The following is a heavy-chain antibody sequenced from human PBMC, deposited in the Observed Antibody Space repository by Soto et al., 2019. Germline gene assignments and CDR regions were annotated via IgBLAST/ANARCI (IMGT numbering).Heavy chain of an antibody. CDR3: AKWHTYNYDSLAFSGFDC. CDR2: ISGSGGST. Sequence: PGGSLRLSCAASGFTFSSYAMSWVRQAPGKGLEWVSGISGSGGSTYHADSVKGRFTISRDESKNTLYMQMNSLRAEDTAVYYCAKWHTYNYDSLAFSGFDCWGQGTQVTVSS. CDR1: GFTFSSYA. J-gene: IGHJ4*02. V-gene: IGHV3-23*01. D-gene: IGHD3-16*01.